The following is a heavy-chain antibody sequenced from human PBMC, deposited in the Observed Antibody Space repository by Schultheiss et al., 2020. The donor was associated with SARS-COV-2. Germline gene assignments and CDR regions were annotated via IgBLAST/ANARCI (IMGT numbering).Heavy chain of an antibody. CDR2: IRQDGSEI. Sequence: GGSLRLSCAASGFSFSDYWMDWVRQAPGKGLEWVANIRQDGSEIYYVDSVRGRFTISRDNAKNSLYLQMNSLRVEDTAVYYCSGALADYWGQGALVTVPQ. J-gene: IGHJ4*02. CDR3: SGALADY. CDR1: GFSFSDYW. V-gene: IGHV3-7*01.